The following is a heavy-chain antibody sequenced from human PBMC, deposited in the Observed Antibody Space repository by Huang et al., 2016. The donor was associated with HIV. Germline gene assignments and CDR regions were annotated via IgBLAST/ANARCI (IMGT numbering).Heavy chain of an antibody. Sequence: QVQLVQSGAEVRKPGASVKVSCEASGYSFASYDINWVRQATGQGLEWMGWMNPNSGNTGYAQKFQGRVTMTWNTSISTAYMELSSLRSEDTAKYFCVRGWYIAALPYFDYWGQGTLVTVSS. CDR3: VRGWYIAALPYFDY. CDR1: GYSFASYD. D-gene: IGHD6-6*01. J-gene: IGHJ4*02. V-gene: IGHV1-8*01. CDR2: MNPNSGNT.